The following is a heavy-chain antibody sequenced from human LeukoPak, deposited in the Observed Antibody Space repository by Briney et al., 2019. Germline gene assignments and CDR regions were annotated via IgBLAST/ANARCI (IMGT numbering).Heavy chain of an antibody. CDR1: GGSISSSGYY. D-gene: IGHD3-22*01. J-gene: IGHJ3*02. V-gene: IGHV3-11*04. CDR2: ISSSTRTM. CDR3: ARAGPYDADAFDI. Sequence: LSLTCTVSGGSISSSGYYWGWIRQPPGKGLEWLSYISSSTRTMYYADSVEGRFTISRDNAKNSLYLQMNSLRAEDTAVYYCARAGPYDADAFDIWGQGTMVTVSS.